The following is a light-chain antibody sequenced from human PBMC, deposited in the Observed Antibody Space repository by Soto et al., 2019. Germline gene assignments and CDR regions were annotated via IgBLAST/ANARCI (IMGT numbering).Light chain of an antibody. V-gene: IGKV3-11*01. CDR2: DAS. J-gene: IGKJ1*01. CDR1: QSVSSY. CDR3: QQRSNWPRWT. Sequence: EIVLTQSPATLSLSPGERANLSCRASQSVSSYLAWYQQKPGQAPRLLIYDASNRATGIPARFSGSGSGTDFTRAISSLEPEDFAVYYCQQRSNWPRWTFGQGTKVEIK.